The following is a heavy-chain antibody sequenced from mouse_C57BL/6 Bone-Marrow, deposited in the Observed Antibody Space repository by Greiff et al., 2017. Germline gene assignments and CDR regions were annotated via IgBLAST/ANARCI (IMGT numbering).Heavy chain of an antibody. CDR3: ARYGSSDY. J-gene: IGHJ2*01. CDR2: IYLGSGST. Sequence: GLQWIGDIYLGSGSTNYNEKFKSKATLTVDTSSSTAYMQLSSLTSEDSAVYYCARYGSSDYWGQGTTLTVSS. V-gene: IGHV1-55*01. D-gene: IGHD1-1*01.